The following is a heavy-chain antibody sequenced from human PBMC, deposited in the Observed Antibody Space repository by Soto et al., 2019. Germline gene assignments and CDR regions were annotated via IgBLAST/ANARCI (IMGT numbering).Heavy chain of an antibody. CDR1: GGYFSGYY. CDR3: ARDASHSRAAVFHGLDV. J-gene: IGHJ6*02. CDR2: INHSGST. D-gene: IGHD6-13*01. Sequence: PXXTLCLACAVYGGYFSGYYWRWILQPPGKGLEWIGEINHSGSTNYNPSLKSRVTISVDTSKNQFSLKLSSVTAADTAVYYCARDASHSRAAVFHGLDVWGQGTTVTVS. V-gene: IGHV4-34*01.